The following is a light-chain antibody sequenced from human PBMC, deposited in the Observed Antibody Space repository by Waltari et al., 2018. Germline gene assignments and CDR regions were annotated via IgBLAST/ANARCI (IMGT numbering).Light chain of an antibody. CDR2: GAS. Sequence: DIQMTQSPSSLSASIGDRVTIICRASQSISTYLNWYQHQPGKAPKLLIFGASNLVSGVPSRVSGRGSGAEFTLTISSLQPEDFATYYCQQSFNALTFGGGTKVEVK. J-gene: IGKJ4*01. CDR1: QSISTY. CDR3: QQSFNALT. V-gene: IGKV1-39*01.